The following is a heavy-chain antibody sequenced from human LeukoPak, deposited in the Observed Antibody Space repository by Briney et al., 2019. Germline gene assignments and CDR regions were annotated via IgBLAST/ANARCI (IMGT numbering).Heavy chain of an antibody. CDR2: VDPEDGET. Sequence: ASVKVSCMVSGYTFTDYYMHWVQQAPGKGLEWMGLVDPEDGETIYAEKFQGRVTITADTSTDTAYRELSSLRSEDTAVYYCATDVGGVRLGELYCWGQGTLVTVSS. J-gene: IGHJ4*02. D-gene: IGHD3-16*01. CDR3: ATDVGGVRLGELYC. V-gene: IGHV1-69-2*01. CDR1: GYTFTDYY.